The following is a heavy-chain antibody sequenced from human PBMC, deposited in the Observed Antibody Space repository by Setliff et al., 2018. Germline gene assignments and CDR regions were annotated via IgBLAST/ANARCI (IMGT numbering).Heavy chain of an antibody. D-gene: IGHD3-22*01. CDR1: GDSSSGHH. CDR3: ARLKYYDSGTY. J-gene: IGHJ6*04. Sequence: PSETLSLTCTVSGDSSSGHHWSWIRQPPGKGLEWIGYISRSGNTKYNPSLKSRVAISIDTSKKQFSLEVSSVTAADTAVYYCARLKYYDSGTYWGKGTTVTVSS. CDR2: ISRSGNT. V-gene: IGHV4-59*11.